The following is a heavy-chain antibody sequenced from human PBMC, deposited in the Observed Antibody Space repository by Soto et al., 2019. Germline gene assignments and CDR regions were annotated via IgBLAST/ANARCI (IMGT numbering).Heavy chain of an antibody. J-gene: IGHJ4*02. Sequence: GGSLRLSCVFSVVTFNEYYMSCIRQSPGKGLEWIAYISTGAINIYYADSVKGRFTISRDNAKNSMYLEMNNLRGEDTAVTYGEGMTIVTSDRDHWGQGGLV. D-gene: IGHD3-16*01. CDR3: EGMTIVTSDRDH. CDR1: VVTFNEYY. CDR2: ISTGAINI. V-gene: IGHV3-11*01.